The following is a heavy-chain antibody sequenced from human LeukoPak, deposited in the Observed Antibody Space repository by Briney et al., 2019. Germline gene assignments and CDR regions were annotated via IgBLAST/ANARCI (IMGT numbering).Heavy chain of an antibody. CDR3: ARLYYYDSSGYYYNYYYGMDV. CDR1: GFIFSNYV. Sequence: GGSLRLSCAASGFIFSNYVMSWVRQAPGKGLEWVSSISSSSSYIYYAASVKGRFTISRDNAKNSLYLQMNSLRAEDTAVYYCARLYYYDSSGYYYNYYYGMDVWGQGTTVTVSS. J-gene: IGHJ6*02. D-gene: IGHD3-22*01. CDR2: ISSSSSYI. V-gene: IGHV3-21*01.